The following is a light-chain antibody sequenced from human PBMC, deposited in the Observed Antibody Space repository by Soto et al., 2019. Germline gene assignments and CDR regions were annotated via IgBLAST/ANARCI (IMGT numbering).Light chain of an antibody. J-gene: IGKJ5*01. CDR3: QQRSNWPIT. CDR2: DAS. Sequence: EIVLTQSPATLSLSPGERATLSCMASQSVSSYLAWYQQKPGQAPRLLIYDASNRATGTPARFSGSGSGTDFTLTISSLEPEDFAVYYCQQRSNWPITFGQGTRLEIK. V-gene: IGKV3-11*01. CDR1: QSVSSY.